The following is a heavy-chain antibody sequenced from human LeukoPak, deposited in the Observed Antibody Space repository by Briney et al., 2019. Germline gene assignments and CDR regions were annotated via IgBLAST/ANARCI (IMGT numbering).Heavy chain of an antibody. J-gene: IGHJ4*02. CDR2: IKQDGSEK. Sequence: GGSLRLSCAASGFTFSSYWMSWVRQAPGKGLEWVANIKQDGSEKYYVDPVKGRFTISRDNAKNSLYLQMNSLRAEDTAVYYCARVDCSGGSCYNYWGQGTLVTVSS. CDR1: GFTFSSYW. V-gene: IGHV3-7*01. D-gene: IGHD2-15*01. CDR3: ARVDCSGGSCYNY.